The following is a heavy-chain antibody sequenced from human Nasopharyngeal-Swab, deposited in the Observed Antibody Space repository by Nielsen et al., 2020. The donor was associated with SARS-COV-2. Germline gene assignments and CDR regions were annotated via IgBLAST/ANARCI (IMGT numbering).Heavy chain of an antibody. V-gene: IGHV3-11*04. Sequence: WIRRPPGKGLEWVSYISSSSSTKYYADSVKGRFTISRDNAKNSLYLQMNSLRDEDTAVYYCARDAIVVVPAAIQYWGQGTLITVSS. J-gene: IGHJ4*02. CDR3: ARDAIVVVPAAIQY. D-gene: IGHD2-2*02. CDR2: ISSSSSTK.